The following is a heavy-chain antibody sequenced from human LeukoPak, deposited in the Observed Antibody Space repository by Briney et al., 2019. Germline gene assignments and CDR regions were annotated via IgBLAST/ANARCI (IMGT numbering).Heavy chain of an antibody. D-gene: IGHD3-22*01. V-gene: IGHV3-23*01. Sequence: GGSLRLSCAASGFTYSSYAMSWVRQAPGKGLEWVSAISGSGGSTYYADSVKGRFTISRDNSKNTLYLQMNSLRAEDTAVYYCAKVPTYYYDSSGYYFDYWGQGTLVTVSS. CDR1: GFTYSSYA. CDR3: AKVPTYYYDSSGYYFDY. CDR2: ISGSGGST. J-gene: IGHJ4*02.